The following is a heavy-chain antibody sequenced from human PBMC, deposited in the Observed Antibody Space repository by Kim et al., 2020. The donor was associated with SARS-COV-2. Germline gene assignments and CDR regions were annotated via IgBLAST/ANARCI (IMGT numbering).Heavy chain of an antibody. CDR3: AKDPLVRGVINAPFDY. J-gene: IGHJ4*02. CDR1: GFTFSSYG. V-gene: IGHV3-30*18. D-gene: IGHD3-10*01. Sequence: GGSLRLSCAASGFTFSSYGMHWVRQAPGKGLEWLAVISYDGSNKYYADSVKGRFTISRDNSKNTLYLQMNSLRAEDTAVYYWAKDPLVRGVINAPFDYWGQGTLVTFSS. CDR2: ISYDGSNK.